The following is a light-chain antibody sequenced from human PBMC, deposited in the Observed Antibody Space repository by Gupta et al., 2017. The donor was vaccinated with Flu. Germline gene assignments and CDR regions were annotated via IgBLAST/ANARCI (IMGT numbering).Light chain of an antibody. Sequence: QSVLTQPPSVSAAPGQKVTISCSGSSSNIGNNYVSCYRQLPGAAPKLLIYDNDTRRSAIPDRISGSKYSTSATLPTTALQTGEEADYYCSPENSGRSFWVFGGGTKLTVL. J-gene: IGLJ3*02. CDR3: SPENSGRSFWV. CDR2: DND. V-gene: IGLV1-51*01. CDR1: SSNIGNNY.